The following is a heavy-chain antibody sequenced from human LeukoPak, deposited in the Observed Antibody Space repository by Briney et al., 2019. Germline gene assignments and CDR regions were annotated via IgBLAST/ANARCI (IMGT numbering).Heavy chain of an antibody. J-gene: IGHJ4*02. CDR3: ARHVLLRFLEWLSTFDY. Sequence: SETLSLTCTVSGGSISSYYWSWIRQPPGKGLEWIGYIYYSGSTNYNPSLKSRVTISVDTSKNQFSLKLSSVTAADTAVYYCARHVLLRFLEWLSTFDYWGQGTLVTVSS. D-gene: IGHD3-3*01. V-gene: IGHV4-59*08. CDR1: GGSISSYY. CDR2: IYYSGST.